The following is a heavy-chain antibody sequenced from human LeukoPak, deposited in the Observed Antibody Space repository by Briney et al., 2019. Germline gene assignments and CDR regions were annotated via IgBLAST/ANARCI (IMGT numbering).Heavy chain of an antibody. CDR2: INHSGST. D-gene: IGHD1-26*01. Sequence: SETLSLTCAVYGGSFSGYYWSWIRQPPGKGLEWIGEINHSGSTNYNPSLKNRVTISVDTSKNQFSLKLSSVTAADTAVYYCARVRRRVGATVFDYWGQGTLVTVSS. CDR3: ARVRRRVGATVFDY. V-gene: IGHV4-34*01. CDR1: GGSFSGYY. J-gene: IGHJ4*02.